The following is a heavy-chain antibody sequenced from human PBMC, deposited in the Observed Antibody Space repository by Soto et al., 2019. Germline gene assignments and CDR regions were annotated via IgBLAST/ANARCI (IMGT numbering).Heavy chain of an antibody. CDR1: GGTFSSYA. J-gene: IGHJ5*02. CDR2: IIPIFGTA. CDR3: ARDATWPDYDILTGRRGYWFDP. D-gene: IGHD3-9*01. V-gene: IGHV1-69*13. Sequence: SVKVSCKASGGTFSSYAISWVRQAPGQGLEWMGGIIPIFGTANYARKFQGRVTITADESTSTAYMELSSLRSEDTAVYYCARDATWPDYDILTGRRGYWFDPWGQGTLVTVSS.